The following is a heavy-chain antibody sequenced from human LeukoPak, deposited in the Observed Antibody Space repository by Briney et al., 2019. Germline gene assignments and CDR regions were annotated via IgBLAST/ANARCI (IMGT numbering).Heavy chain of an antibody. CDR1: GYSFTTFH. Sequence: ASVKVSCKAAGYSFTTFHINWVRQAPGQGPEWMGWVNPDTGNTGFAQKFQGRVTIAQNSSVTTVYMELSSLTSEDTAVYYCARRGLVAGIYDLVYGFDLWGQGTMVTVSS. CDR2: VNPDTGNT. D-gene: IGHD3/OR15-3a*01. CDR3: ARRGLVAGIYDLVYGFDL. V-gene: IGHV1-8*03. J-gene: IGHJ3*01.